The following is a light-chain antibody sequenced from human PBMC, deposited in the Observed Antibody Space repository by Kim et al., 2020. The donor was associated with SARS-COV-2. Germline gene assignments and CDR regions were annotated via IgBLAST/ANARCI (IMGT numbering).Light chain of an antibody. V-gene: IGLV3-21*04. CDR1: NIGSKN. J-gene: IGLJ3*02. Sequence: PGKTARITCGGNNIGSKNVHWYQQKPGQAPVLVIYYDSDRPSGIPERFSGSNSGNTATLTISRVEAGDEADYYCQVWDSSSDHVVFGGGTQLTVL. CDR3: QVWDSSSDHVV. CDR2: YDS.